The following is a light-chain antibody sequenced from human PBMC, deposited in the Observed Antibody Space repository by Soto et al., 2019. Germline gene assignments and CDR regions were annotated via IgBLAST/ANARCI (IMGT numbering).Light chain of an antibody. CDR3: HSYDSSLSASV. J-gene: IGLJ1*01. Sequence: QSVLTQPPSVSGAPGQRVTISCTGSSSNIRAGYDVHWYQQLPRTAPKLLIYGTTNRPSGVPDRLSGSKSGISASLAITGLQAEDEADYYCHSYDSSLSASVFGAGTKVTVL. CDR2: GTT. V-gene: IGLV1-40*01. CDR1: SSNIRAGYD.